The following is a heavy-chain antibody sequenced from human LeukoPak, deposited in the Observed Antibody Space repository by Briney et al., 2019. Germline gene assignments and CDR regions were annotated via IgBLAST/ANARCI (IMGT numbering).Heavy chain of an antibody. CDR3: ANDSQWELEPKDAFDI. CDR1: GFTFSSYS. Sequence: PGGSLRLSCAASGFTFSSYSMNWVRQAPGKGLEWVSAISGSGGSTYYADSVKGRFTISRDNSKNTLYLQMNSLRAEDTAVYYCANDSQWELEPKDAFDIWGQGTMVTVSS. V-gene: IGHV3-23*01. J-gene: IGHJ3*02. D-gene: IGHD1-26*01. CDR2: ISGSGGST.